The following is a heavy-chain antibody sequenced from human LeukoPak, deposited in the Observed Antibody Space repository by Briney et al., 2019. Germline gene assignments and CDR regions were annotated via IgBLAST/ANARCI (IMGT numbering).Heavy chain of an antibody. V-gene: IGHV5-51*01. J-gene: IGHJ3*02. D-gene: IGHD3-10*01. CDR3: ATSITMVRGDPTDAFDI. CDR2: IYPGDSDT. Sequence: GESLKISCKGSGYIFSTYWIGWVRQMPGKGLEWMGIIYPGDSDTRYSPSFQGQVTISADKSISTAYLQWSSLKASDTAMYYCATSITMVRGDPTDAFDIWGQGAMVTVSS. CDR1: GYIFSTYW.